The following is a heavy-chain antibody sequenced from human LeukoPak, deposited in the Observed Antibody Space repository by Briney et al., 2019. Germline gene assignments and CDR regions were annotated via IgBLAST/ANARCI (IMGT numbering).Heavy chain of an antibody. Sequence: ASVKVSCKASGYSFITYYMHWVRQAPGQGLEWMGTINPSGGRSTYAQSFQGGITVTRVTSKSTAYMELTSRRFEDTAVYYCARDRSGYDYWGQGTLVTVSS. J-gene: IGHJ4*02. V-gene: IGHV1-46*01. CDR3: ARDRSGYDY. CDR1: GYSFITYY. D-gene: IGHD5-12*01. CDR2: INPSGGRS.